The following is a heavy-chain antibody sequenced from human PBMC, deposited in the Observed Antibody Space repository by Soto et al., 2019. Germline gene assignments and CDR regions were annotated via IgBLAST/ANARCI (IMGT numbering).Heavy chain of an antibody. D-gene: IGHD5-18*01. V-gene: IGHV4-4*02. Sequence: PSETLSLTCAVPGDTFSGYARRWGLHDPAEELEGWFGQTYPNGETNYIPSLRSRVTISIDNSKTQFSLKLTSLIAADTAIYYCVKNGYYCLEYRGQGSLVTVSS. J-gene: IGHJ4*01. CDR3: VKNGYYCLEY. CDR1: GDTFSGYAR. CDR2: TYPNGET.